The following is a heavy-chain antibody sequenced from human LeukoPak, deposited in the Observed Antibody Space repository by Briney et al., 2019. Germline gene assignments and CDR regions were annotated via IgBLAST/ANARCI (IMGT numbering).Heavy chain of an antibody. CDR1: GFTFSDYT. CDR2: ISSSGSYI. D-gene: IGHD2-8*02. CDR3: ARDRRYFDTGGLGGPEY. Sequence: GGSLRLSCAASGFTFSDYTMNWVRQAPGGGLEWVSSISSSGSYIYYTDSVKGRFTISRDNAKNSLYLQMNNLRAEDTAVYYCARDRRYFDTGGLGGPEYWGQGTLVTVSS. V-gene: IGHV3-21*01. J-gene: IGHJ4*02.